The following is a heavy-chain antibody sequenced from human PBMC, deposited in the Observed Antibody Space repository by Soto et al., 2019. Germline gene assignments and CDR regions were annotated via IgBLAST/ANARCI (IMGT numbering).Heavy chain of an antibody. Sequence: GGSLRLSCAASGFTFSSYAMSWVRQAPGKGLEWVSAISGSGGSTYYADSVKGRFTISRDNSKNTLYLQMNSLRAEDTAVYYCAKDLGIVVVPAAIDGFDYWGQGTLVTVSS. V-gene: IGHV3-23*01. CDR2: ISGSGGST. D-gene: IGHD2-2*03. J-gene: IGHJ4*02. CDR3: AKDLGIVVVPAAIDGFDY. CDR1: GFTFSSYA.